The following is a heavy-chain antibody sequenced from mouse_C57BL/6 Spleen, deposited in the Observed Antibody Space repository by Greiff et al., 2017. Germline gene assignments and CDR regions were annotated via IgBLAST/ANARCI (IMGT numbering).Heavy chain of an antibody. CDR3: TRKGTGPFDY. Sequence: EVMLVESGEGLVKPGGSLKLSCAASGFTFSSYAMSWVRQTPEKRLEWVAYISSGGDYIYYADPVKGRFTISRDNARNTLYLQMISLKSEDTAMYYCTRKGTGPFDYWGQGTTLTVSS. CDR1: GFTFSSYA. CDR2: ISSGGDYI. D-gene: IGHD4-1*01. V-gene: IGHV5-9-1*02. J-gene: IGHJ2*01.